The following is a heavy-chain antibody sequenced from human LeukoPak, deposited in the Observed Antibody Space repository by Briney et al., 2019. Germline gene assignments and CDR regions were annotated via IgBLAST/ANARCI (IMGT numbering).Heavy chain of an antibody. CDR3: AKVGGGYCSSTSCSFDY. D-gene: IGHD2-2*01. V-gene: IGHV3-23*01. Sequence: GGSLRLSCAAFGFTFSSYAMSWVRQAPGKGLEWVSAISGSGGSTYYADSVKGRFTISRDNSKNTLYLQMNSLRAEDTAVYYCAKVGGGYCSSTSCSFDYWGQGTLVTVSS. CDR1: GFTFSSYA. CDR2: ISGSGGST. J-gene: IGHJ4*02.